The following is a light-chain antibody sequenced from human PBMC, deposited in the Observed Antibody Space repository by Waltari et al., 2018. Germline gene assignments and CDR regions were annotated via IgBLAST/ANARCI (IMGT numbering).Light chain of an antibody. Sequence: QSALTQPRSVSGSPGQSVTISCTGTSSDVGGSTYVSWYQQLTGKAPTVVIYDVSRRPSGVPDRFTGSRSGNTATLTISGLQAEDEADYHCCSYAGTYTWLFGGGTKLTVL. J-gene: IGLJ3*02. CDR2: DVS. CDR1: SSDVGGSTY. CDR3: CSYAGTYTWL. V-gene: IGLV2-11*01.